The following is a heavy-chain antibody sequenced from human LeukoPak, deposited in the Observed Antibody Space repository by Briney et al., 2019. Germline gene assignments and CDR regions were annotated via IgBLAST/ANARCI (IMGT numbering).Heavy chain of an antibody. CDR3: ARVDSSGCYDY. D-gene: IGHD6-19*01. CDR1: GFTFSDHY. Sequence: GGSLRLSCAASGFTFSDHYMDWVRQAPGKGLEWVGRTRNKANSYTTEYAASVKGRFTISRDDSKDSLYLQMNSLKTEDTAVYYCARVDSSGCYDYWGQGTLVTVSS. J-gene: IGHJ4*02. CDR2: TRNKANSYTT. V-gene: IGHV3-72*01.